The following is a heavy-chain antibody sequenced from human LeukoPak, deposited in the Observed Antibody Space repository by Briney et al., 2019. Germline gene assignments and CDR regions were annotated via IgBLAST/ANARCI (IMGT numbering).Heavy chain of an antibody. CDR1: GFTFSNYA. J-gene: IGHJ5*02. Sequence: GGSLRLSCVASGFTFSNYAVNGVGQAAGKGLDWVATISGSGDSTFYADSVKGRITISRDDSKNTLYLQMNSLRAEDTAVYYCARDLGEPGGVWFDPWGQGTLVTASS. D-gene: IGHD1-14*01. CDR3: ARDLGEPGGVWFDP. CDR2: ISGSGDST. V-gene: IGHV3-23*01.